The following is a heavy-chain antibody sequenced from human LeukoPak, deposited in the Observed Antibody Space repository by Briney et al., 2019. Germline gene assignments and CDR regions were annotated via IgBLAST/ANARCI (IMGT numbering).Heavy chain of an antibody. CDR1: GYTFTSYG. J-gene: IGHJ6*02. D-gene: IGHD6-13*01. CDR2: ISAYNGNT. Sequence: ASVKVSCKASGYTFTSYGISWVRQAPGQGLEWMGWISAYNGNTNYAQKLQGRVTMTTDTSTSTAYMELRSLRSDDTAVYYCARELTDYSSSWYIYYYGMDVWGQGTTVIVSS. CDR3: ARELTDYSSSWYIYYYGMDV. V-gene: IGHV1-18*01.